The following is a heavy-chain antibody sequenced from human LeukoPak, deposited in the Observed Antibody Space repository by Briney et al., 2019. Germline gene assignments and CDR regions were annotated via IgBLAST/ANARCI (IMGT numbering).Heavy chain of an antibody. Sequence: ASVKVSCKASGYTFISYGINWVRQASGQGLEWMGWMNPNTSDTGYAQKFQGRVTMTRNTSISTAYMELSSLRSEDTAVYYCARGGNYYYYGMDVWGQGTTVTVSS. CDR3: ARGGNYYYYGMDV. J-gene: IGHJ6*02. CDR1: GYTFISYG. CDR2: MNPNTSDT. V-gene: IGHV1-8*01.